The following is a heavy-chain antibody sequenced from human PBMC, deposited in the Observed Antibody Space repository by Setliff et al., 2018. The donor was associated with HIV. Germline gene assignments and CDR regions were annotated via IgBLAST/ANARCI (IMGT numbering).Heavy chain of an antibody. Sequence: SETLSLTCTVSGGSISSGGYYWSWIRQPPGKGLEWIGYIFYTGNTNYNPSLKSRVTISVDTSKNQFFLKLSSVTAADTAVYYCVRGYCSSTTCYDDYYYMDVWGKGSTVTVSS. D-gene: IGHD2-2*01. J-gene: IGHJ6*03. CDR3: VRGYCSSTTCYDDYYYMDV. CDR2: IFYTGNT. V-gene: IGHV4-61*08. CDR1: GGSISSGGYY.